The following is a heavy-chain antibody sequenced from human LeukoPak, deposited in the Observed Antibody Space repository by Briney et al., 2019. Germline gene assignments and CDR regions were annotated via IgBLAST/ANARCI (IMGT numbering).Heavy chain of an antibody. V-gene: IGHV3-23*01. CDR1: GFTFRSYA. D-gene: IGHD6-19*01. Sequence: GGSLRLSCVAFGFTFRSYAIYWVRQAPGKGLEWVSGISGSGGDTYFADSVKGRFTISRDNSKNTVFLQMDSLRAEDTAVYYCAKTTAGYSSGRYPGWPIDYWGQGTLVTVSS. CDR3: AKTTAGYSSGRYPGWPIDY. CDR2: ISGSGGDT. J-gene: IGHJ4*02.